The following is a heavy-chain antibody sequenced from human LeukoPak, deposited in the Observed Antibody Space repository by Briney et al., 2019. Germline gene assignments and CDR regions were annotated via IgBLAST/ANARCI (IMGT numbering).Heavy chain of an antibody. J-gene: IGHJ4*02. CDR3: AKEEDSSGWYRHLDY. Sequence: GGSLRLSCAASGFTFYSHAMVWVRQAPGKGLEWVSFISFDGSNKVHADSVMGRFTISRDNSKNTVDLQINSLRHEDTAVYYRAKEEDSSGWYRHLDYWGQGTLVTVSS. D-gene: IGHD6-19*01. CDR1: GFTFYSHA. CDR2: ISFDGSNK. V-gene: IGHV3-30-3*01.